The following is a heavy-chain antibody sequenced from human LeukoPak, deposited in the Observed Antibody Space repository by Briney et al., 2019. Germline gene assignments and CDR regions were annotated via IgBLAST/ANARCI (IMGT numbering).Heavy chain of an antibody. J-gene: IGHJ4*02. CDR1: GFTFGDYA. D-gene: IGHD3-10*01. CDR3: ARHLNYYLDY. CDR2: ISSDGSIT. Sequence: GGSLRLSCAASGFTFGDYAMHWVRQAPGKGLVWVSRISSDGSITGYADSVKGRFTISRDNAKNTLYLQMNSLRAEDTAVYYCARHLNYYLDYWGQGTLVTVSS. V-gene: IGHV3-74*01.